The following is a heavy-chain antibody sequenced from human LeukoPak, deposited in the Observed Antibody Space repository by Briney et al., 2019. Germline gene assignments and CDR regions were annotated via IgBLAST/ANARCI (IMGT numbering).Heavy chain of an antibody. Sequence: GGSLRLSCAASGLTVSSNYMSWVRQAPGKGLEWVSVIYSGGSTYYADSVKGRFTISRDNSKNRLYLQMNSLRAEDTAVYYCARETYYYDSSGYYDYWGQGTLVTVSS. CDR1: GLTVSSNY. D-gene: IGHD3-22*01. CDR2: IYSGGST. J-gene: IGHJ4*02. CDR3: ARETYYYDSSGYYDY. V-gene: IGHV3-53*01.